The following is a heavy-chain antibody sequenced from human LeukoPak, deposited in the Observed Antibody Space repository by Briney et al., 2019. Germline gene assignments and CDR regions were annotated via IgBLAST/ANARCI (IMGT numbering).Heavy chain of an antibody. CDR1: GGSISSSNW. CDR2: IYHSGST. D-gene: IGHD5-12*01. V-gene: IGHV4-4*02. CDR3: AGVVNSGYDSRGWFDP. Sequence: PSETLSLTCAVSGGSISSSNWWSWIRQPPGKGLEWIGEIYHSGSTNYNPSLKSRVTISVDKSKTQFSLKLSSVTAADTAVYYCAGVVNSGYDSRGWFDPWGQGTLVTVSS. J-gene: IGHJ5*02.